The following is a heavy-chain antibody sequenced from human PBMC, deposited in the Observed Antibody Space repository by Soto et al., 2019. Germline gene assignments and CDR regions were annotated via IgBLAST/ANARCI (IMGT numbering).Heavy chain of an antibody. CDR1: GGSINNYC. J-gene: IGHJ6*02. V-gene: IGHV4-4*07. D-gene: IGHD2-2*01. Sequence: SETLSLTCTVSGGSINNYCWTWVRQPAGKGLEWIGHIYASGSTNYNPSLKSRVTMSLDTSKNQFSLKVNSVTAADTAVYYCARDVYGSTTSGYYYYAMDVWGQGTTVTVSS. CDR3: ARDVYGSTTSGYYYYAMDV. CDR2: IYASGST.